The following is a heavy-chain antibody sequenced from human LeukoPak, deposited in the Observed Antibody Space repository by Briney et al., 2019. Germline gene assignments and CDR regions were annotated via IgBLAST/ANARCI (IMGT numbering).Heavy chain of an antibody. CDR2: MKVDGSDI. Sequence: PGGSLRLSCAASGFTFTNDFMTWVRQAPGKGLEWVANMKVDGSDIHYADSVKGRFTISRDNSKNTLYLQMNSLRAEDTAVYYCAKDRRLWFGEFDFDYWGQGTLVTVSS. CDR3: AKDRRLWFGEFDFDY. CDR1: GFTFTNDF. J-gene: IGHJ4*02. V-gene: IGHV3-7*01. D-gene: IGHD3-10*01.